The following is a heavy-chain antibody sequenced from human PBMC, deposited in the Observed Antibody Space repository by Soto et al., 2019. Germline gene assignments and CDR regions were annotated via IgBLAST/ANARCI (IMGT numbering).Heavy chain of an antibody. J-gene: IGHJ3*02. V-gene: IGHV1-18*01. CDR1: GYSFSSYG. D-gene: IGHD3-3*01. Sequence: ASVKVSCKASGYSFSSYGITWVRQAPGQGLEWMGWINPSTNETNYAQRFQGRVTVTTDTSTTTAYIELRNLKYDDTAVYYCARDAQFFGVVIYAFDIWGQGTMVTVSS. CDR3: ARDAQFFGVVIYAFDI. CDR2: INPSTNET.